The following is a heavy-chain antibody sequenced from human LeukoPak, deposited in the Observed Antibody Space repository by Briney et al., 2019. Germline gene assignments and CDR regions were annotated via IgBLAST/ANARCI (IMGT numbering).Heavy chain of an antibody. Sequence: PGGSLRLPCAASGFTFSSYSMNWVRQAPGKGLEWVSYISSSSSTIYYADSVKGRFTISRDNAKNSLYLQMNSLRAEDTAVYYCANLPGGMTTVTTPIDYWGQGTLVPVSS. J-gene: IGHJ4*02. D-gene: IGHD4-11*01. V-gene: IGHV3-48*04. CDR1: GFTFSSYS. CDR2: ISSSSSTI. CDR3: ANLPGGMTTVTTPIDY.